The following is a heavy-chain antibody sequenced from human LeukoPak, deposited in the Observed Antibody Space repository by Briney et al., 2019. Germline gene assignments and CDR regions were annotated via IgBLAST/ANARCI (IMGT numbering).Heavy chain of an antibody. J-gene: IGHJ4*02. Sequence: GGSLRLSCAASGFTFSSYAMSWVRQAPGKGLEWVSTISGSTSSTYYADSVKGRFTISRDNSKNTLYLQMNSLRAEDTAVYYCAKLTSAVGYWGQGTLVTVSS. CDR1: GFTFSSYA. V-gene: IGHV3-23*01. CDR3: AKLTSAVGY. D-gene: IGHD6-13*01. CDR2: ISGSTSST.